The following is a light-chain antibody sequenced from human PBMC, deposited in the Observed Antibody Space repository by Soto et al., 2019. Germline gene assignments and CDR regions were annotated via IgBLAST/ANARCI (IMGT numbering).Light chain of an antibody. V-gene: IGKV1-39*01. CDR2: AAS. J-gene: IGKJ1*01. CDR3: QQRFIAPWT. CDR1: QSITGY. Sequence: DIQMTQSPSSLSASVGDRVTITCRASQSITGYLNWYQQKPGKVPKLLIYAASTLQSGVPSRFSGSGSGTDFTLTRSSLQAEGSATYYCQQRFIAPWTFGQGTKVEIK.